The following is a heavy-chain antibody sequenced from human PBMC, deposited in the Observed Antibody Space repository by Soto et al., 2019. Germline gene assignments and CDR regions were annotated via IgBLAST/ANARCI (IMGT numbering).Heavy chain of an antibody. Sequence: SVKVSCKASGGTFSSYAISWVRQAPGQGLEWMGGIIPIFGTANYAQKFQGRVTITADKSTSTAYMELSSLRSEDTAVYYCARYDGRRSGSFDYWGQGTLVTVSS. D-gene: IGHD3-3*01. CDR2: IIPIFGTA. CDR1: GGTFSSYA. J-gene: IGHJ4*02. V-gene: IGHV1-69*06. CDR3: ARYDGRRSGSFDY.